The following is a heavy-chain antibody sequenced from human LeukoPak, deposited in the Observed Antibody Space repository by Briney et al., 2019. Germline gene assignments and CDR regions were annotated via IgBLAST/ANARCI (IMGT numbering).Heavy chain of an antibody. V-gene: IGHV3-48*03. CDR1: GFTFSSYE. D-gene: IGHD6-19*01. CDR2: ISSSGSTI. CDR3: ARVSSGPYYYYYYMDV. Sequence: GGSLRLSCAASGFTFSSYEMNWVRQAPGMGLEWVSYISSSGSTIYYADSVKGRFTISRDNAKNSLYLQMNSLRAEDTAVYYCARVSSGPYYYYYYMDVWGKGTTVTVSS. J-gene: IGHJ6*03.